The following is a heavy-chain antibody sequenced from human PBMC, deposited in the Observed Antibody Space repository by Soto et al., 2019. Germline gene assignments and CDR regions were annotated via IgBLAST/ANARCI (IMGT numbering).Heavy chain of an antibody. J-gene: IGHJ4*02. V-gene: IGHV4-30-4*01. D-gene: IGHD3-3*01. CDR2: IYYSGST. CDR3: AREKGDVLRFLEWSLGYFDY. CDR1: GGSISSGDYY. Sequence: QVQLQESGPGLVKPSQTLSLTCTVSGGSISSGDYYWSWIRQPPGKGLEWIGYIYYSGSTYYNPSLKSRVTISVDTSKNQFSLKLSSVTAADTAVYYCAREKGDVLRFLEWSLGYFDYWGQGTLVTVSS.